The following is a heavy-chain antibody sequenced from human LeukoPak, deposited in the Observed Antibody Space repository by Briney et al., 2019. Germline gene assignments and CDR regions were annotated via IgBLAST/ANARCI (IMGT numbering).Heavy chain of an antibody. V-gene: IGHV4-61*02. Sequence: SQTLSLTCTVSGGSISSGSYYWSWIRHPAGKGLEWIGRIYTSGSTNYNPSLKSRVTISVATSKKQFSLKLSSVPAADTAVYYCARDLTAYSSGWYLGWFDPWGQGTLVTVSS. D-gene: IGHD6-19*01. CDR1: GGSISSGSYY. CDR3: ARDLTAYSSGWYLGWFDP. J-gene: IGHJ5*02. CDR2: IYTSGST.